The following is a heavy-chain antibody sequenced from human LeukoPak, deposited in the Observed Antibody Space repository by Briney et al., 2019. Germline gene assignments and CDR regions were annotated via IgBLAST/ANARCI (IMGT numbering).Heavy chain of an antibody. CDR2: IKSNTDGGTT. CDR1: GFTFSNVG. J-gene: IGHJ4*02. V-gene: IGHV3-15*01. Sequence: GGSLRLSCAASGFTFSNVGVSWVRQAPGKGLEWVGRIKSNTDGGTTHYAVPVKGRFTISRDDSKNTLYLQMNSLKTEDTALYYCTTAAESWLQPDYWGQGTGVTVSS. CDR3: TTAAESWLQPDY. D-gene: IGHD5-24*01.